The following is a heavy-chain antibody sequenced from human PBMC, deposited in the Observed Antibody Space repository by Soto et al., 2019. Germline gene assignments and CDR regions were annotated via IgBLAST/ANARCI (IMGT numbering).Heavy chain of an antibody. CDR3: ARDRGWVRGVIITNWFDP. V-gene: IGHV1-2*02. J-gene: IGHJ5*02. CDR2: INPNSGGT. D-gene: IGHD3-10*01. CDR1: GYAFTGYY. Sequence: PSVKVSFKSSGYAFTGYYMHWVRQAPGQGLEWMGWINPNSGGTNYAQKFQGRVTMTRDTSISTAYMELSRLRSDDTAVYYCARDRGWVRGVIITNWFDPWGQGTLVTVSS.